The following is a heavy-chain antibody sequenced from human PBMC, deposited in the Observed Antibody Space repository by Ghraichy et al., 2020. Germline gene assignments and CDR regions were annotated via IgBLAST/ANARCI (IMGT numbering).Heavy chain of an antibody. V-gene: IGHV4-34*01. CDR3: AARVPYYYDSSGYYLL. CDR1: GGSFSGYY. Sequence: SETLSLTCAVYGGSFSGYYWSWIRQPPGKGLEWIGEINHSGSTNYNPSLKSRVTISVDTSKNQFSLKLSSVTAADTAVYYCAARVPYYYDSSGYYLLWGQGTLPTVSS. D-gene: IGHD3-22*01. J-gene: IGHJ1*01. CDR2: INHSGST.